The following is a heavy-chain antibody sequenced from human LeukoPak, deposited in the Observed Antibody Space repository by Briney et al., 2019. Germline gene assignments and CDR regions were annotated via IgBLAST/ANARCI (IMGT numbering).Heavy chain of an antibody. J-gene: IGHJ6*02. CDR2: ISSSSSYI. V-gene: IGHV3-21*01. CDR3: AIPRGFSSSWYPDYYYYGMDV. D-gene: IGHD6-13*01. Sequence: GGSLRLSCAASGFTFSSYSMNWVHQAPGKGLEWVSSISSSSSYIYYADSVKGRFTISRDNAKNSLYLQMNSLRAEDTAVYYCAIPRGFSSSWYPDYYYYGMDVWGQGTTVTVSS. CDR1: GFTFSSYS.